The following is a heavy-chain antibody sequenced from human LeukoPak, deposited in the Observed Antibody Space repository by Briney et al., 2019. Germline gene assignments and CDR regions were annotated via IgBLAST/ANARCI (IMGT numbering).Heavy chain of an antibody. CDR2: IRSKANXXAT. D-gene: IGHD3-10*01. CDR1: GFTFSGXX. V-gene: IGHV3-73*01. CDR3: TGSLGY. J-gene: IGHJ4*02. Sequence: QPGGSLKLSCXXSGFTFSGXXXXXXRQXXXXGLEWXGRIRSKANXXATVXAASVKGXXXXXRDDSKNTAYLQMNSLKTEDTAVYYCTGSLGYWGQGTLVTVSS.